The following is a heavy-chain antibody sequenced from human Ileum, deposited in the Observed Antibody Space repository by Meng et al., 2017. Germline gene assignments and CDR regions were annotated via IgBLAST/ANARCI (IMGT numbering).Heavy chain of an antibody. J-gene: IGHJ2*01. Sequence: GESLKISCKGSGYSFTNYWIGWVRQMPGKGLEWMGIIYPGDSDTRYRPSFQGQVTISVDKSITTAYLQWSSLKASDTDMYYCAKNHAYFSDTGSYRGNWYFDLWGRGTLVTVSS. V-gene: IGHV5-51*01. D-gene: IGHD3-9*01. CDR2: IYPGDSDT. CDR1: GYSFTNYW. CDR3: AKNHAYFSDTGSYRGNWYFDL.